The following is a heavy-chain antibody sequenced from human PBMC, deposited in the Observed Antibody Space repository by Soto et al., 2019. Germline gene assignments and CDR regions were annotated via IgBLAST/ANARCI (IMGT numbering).Heavy chain of an antibody. CDR2: IWYDGSNK. V-gene: IGHV3-33*01. Sequence: GGSLRLSCAASGFTFSSYGMHWVRQAPGKGLEWVAVIWYDGSNKYYADSVKGRFTISRDNSKNTLYLQMNSLRAEDTAVYYCARVEPDCTNGVCYGGALDYWGQGTLVTVSS. J-gene: IGHJ4*02. CDR1: GFTFSSYG. CDR3: ARVEPDCTNGVCYGGALDY. D-gene: IGHD2-8*01.